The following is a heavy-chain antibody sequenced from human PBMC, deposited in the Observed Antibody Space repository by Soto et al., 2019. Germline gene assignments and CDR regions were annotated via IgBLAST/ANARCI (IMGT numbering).Heavy chain of an antibody. CDR1: GFTVSSNY. CDR3: ARATQLVPYYYYGMDV. CDR2: IYSGGST. J-gene: IGHJ6*02. Sequence: EVQLVESGGGLIQPGGSLRLSCAASGFTVSSNYMSWVRQAPGKGLEWVSVIYSGGSTYYADSVKGRFTISRDNSKNTLYLQMNSLRAEDTAVYYCARATQLVPYYYYGMDVWGQGTTVTVSS. V-gene: IGHV3-53*01. D-gene: IGHD6-6*01.